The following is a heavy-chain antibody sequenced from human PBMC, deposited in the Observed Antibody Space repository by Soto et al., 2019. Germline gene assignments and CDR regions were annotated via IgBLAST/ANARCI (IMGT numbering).Heavy chain of an antibody. V-gene: IGHV4-34*01. D-gene: IGHD2-15*01. J-gene: IGHJ3*02. Sequence: QVQLQQWGAGLLKPSETLSLTCAVYGGSFSGYYWSWIRQPPGKGLEWIGEINHSGSTNYNPSLKSRVTISVDTSKNQFSLKLSSVTAADTAVYCCAIAATDAFDIWGQGTMVTVSS. CDR2: INHSGST. CDR3: AIAATDAFDI. CDR1: GGSFSGYY.